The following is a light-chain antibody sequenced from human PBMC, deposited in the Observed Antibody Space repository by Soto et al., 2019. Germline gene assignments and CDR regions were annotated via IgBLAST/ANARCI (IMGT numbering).Light chain of an antibody. V-gene: IGLV2-14*01. CDR3: SSYTSSSTLNYV. CDR2: DVS. Sequence: QSGITQPASVSGSPGQSITISCTGTSSDVGGYNYVSWYQQHPGKAPKLMIYDVSNRPSGVSNRFSGSKSGNTASLTISGLQAEDEADYYCSSYTSSSTLNYVFGTGTKVTVL. CDR1: SSDVGGYNY. J-gene: IGLJ1*01.